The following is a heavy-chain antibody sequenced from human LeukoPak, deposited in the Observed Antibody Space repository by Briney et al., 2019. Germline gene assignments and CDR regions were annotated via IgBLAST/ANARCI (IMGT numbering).Heavy chain of an antibody. D-gene: IGHD7-27*01. J-gene: IGHJ4*02. CDR1: GGSISSYY. CDR2: IYYSGST. V-gene: IGHV4-59*01. CDR3: ARDGELGSFHFDY. Sequence: SETLSLTCTVSGGSISSYYWSWIRQPPGKGLEWIGYIYYSGSTNYNPSLKSRVTISVDTSKNRFSLKLSSVTAADTAVYYCARDGELGSFHFDYWGQGTLVTVSS.